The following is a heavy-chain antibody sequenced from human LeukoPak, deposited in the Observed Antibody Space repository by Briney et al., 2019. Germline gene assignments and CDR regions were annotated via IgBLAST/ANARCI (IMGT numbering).Heavy chain of an antibody. CDR2: IKEDGSEK. Sequence: GGSLRLSCAASGFTFSSSWMSWVRQAPGKGLEWVANIKEDGSEKYYVDSVTGRFTISRDNAKNSLYLQMNSLRAEDTAVYYCARDMIDYGGNYAFDIWGQGTMVTVSS. CDR3: ARDMIDYGGNYAFDI. V-gene: IGHV3-7*01. J-gene: IGHJ3*02. CDR1: GFTFSSSW. D-gene: IGHD4-23*01.